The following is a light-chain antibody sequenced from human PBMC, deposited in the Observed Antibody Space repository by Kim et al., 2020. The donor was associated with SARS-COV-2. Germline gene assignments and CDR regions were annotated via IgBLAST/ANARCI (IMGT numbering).Light chain of an antibody. J-gene: IGLJ3*02. CDR3: AAWDDSLEGWV. CDR2: SND. CDR1: NSSIGGKS. Sequence: GPRVTGSCSGRNSSIGGKSVNWYQPSPGTAPELLIYSNDQRPAGVPDRFSGSKSGTSASLAIRGLQSEDEADYYCAAWDDSLEGWVFGGGTQLTVL. V-gene: IGLV1-44*01.